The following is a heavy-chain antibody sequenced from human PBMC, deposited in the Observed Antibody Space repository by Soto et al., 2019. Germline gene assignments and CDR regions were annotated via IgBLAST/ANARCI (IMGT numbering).Heavy chain of an antibody. J-gene: IGHJ6*02. CDR2: IYYSGST. CDR1: GGSISSGDYY. Sequence: PSETLSLTCTVSGGSISSGDYYWSWIRQPPGKGLEWIGNIYYSGSTDYNPSLRSRVTISLDTSKNHFSLRLRSVTAADTAVYYCARDRYYGSGTYYNFYYGMDYWGQGTTVTVSS. D-gene: IGHD3-10*01. CDR3: ARDRYYGSGTYYNFYYGMDY. V-gene: IGHV4-30-4*01.